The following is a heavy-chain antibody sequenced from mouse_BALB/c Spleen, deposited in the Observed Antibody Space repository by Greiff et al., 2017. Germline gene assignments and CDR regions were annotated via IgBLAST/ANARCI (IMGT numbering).Heavy chain of an antibody. D-gene: IGHD1-1*01. V-gene: IGHV7-3*02. Sequence: EVKLMESGGGLVQPGGSLRLSCATSGFTFTDYYMSWVRQPPGKALEWLGFIRNKANGYTTEYSASVKGRFTISRDNSQSILYLQMNTLRAEDSATYYCARDIGYGSPFDYWGQGTTLTVSS. CDR2: IRNKANGYTT. CDR3: ARDIGYGSPFDY. J-gene: IGHJ2*01. CDR1: GFTFTDYY.